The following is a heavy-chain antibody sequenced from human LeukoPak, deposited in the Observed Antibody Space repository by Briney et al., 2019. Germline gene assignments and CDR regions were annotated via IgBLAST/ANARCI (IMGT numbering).Heavy chain of an antibody. Sequence: SETLSLTCTVSGGSISSYYWSWIRQPPGKGLEWIGYIYYSGSTNYNPSLKSRVTISVDTSKNQFSLKLSSVTAADTAVYYCARASYASSKGGAFDIWGQGTMVTVSS. CDR3: ARASYASSKGGAFDI. V-gene: IGHV4-59*01. CDR2: IYYSGST. CDR1: GGSISSYY. J-gene: IGHJ3*02. D-gene: IGHD2-2*01.